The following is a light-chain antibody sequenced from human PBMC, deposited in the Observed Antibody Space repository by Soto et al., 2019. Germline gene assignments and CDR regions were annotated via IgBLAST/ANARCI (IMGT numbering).Light chain of an antibody. Sequence: DIQMTQSPSSLSASVGDRVTITCQASQDISNYLNWYQQKPGKAPKLLIYDASTLETGVPSRFSGSGSGTDFTFTISCLQPEDVATYYCQQYDSLPLTFGGGTKVEIK. CDR2: DAS. J-gene: IGKJ4*01. CDR3: QQYDSLPLT. CDR1: QDISNY. V-gene: IGKV1-33*01.